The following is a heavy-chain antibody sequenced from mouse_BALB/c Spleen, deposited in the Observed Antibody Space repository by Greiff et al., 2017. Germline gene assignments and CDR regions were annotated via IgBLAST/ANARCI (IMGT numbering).Heavy chain of an antibody. CDR3: ARLGYGNYEGYYAMDY. Sequence: EVQVVESGGGLVQPGGSRKLSCAASGFTFSSFVMHWVRQAPEKGLEWVAYISSGSSTIYYADTVKGRFTNSRDNPKNTLFLQMTSLRSEDTAMYYCARLGYGNYEGYYAMDYWGQGTSVTVSS. CDR1: GFTFSSFV. CDR2: ISSGSSTI. D-gene: IGHD2-1*01. J-gene: IGHJ4*01. V-gene: IGHV5-17*02.